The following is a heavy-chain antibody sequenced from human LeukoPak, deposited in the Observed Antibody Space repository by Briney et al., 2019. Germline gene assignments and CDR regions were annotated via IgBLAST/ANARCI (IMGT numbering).Heavy chain of an antibody. J-gene: IGHJ4*02. CDR3: ASRLLWFGDY. CDR1: GFTFSDYA. Sequence: GGSLRLSCAASGFTFSDYAMNWVRQAPGKGLEWVSFVSSNSNYIYYADSVKGRFTISRDNAKNTLYLQMNSLRAEDTAVFYCASRLLWFGDYWGQGTLVTVSS. D-gene: IGHD3-10*01. V-gene: IGHV3-21*04. CDR2: VSSNSNYI.